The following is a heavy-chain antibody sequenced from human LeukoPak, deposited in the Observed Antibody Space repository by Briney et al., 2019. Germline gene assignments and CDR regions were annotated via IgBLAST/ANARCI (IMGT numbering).Heavy chain of an antibody. Sequence: NPSETLSLTCTVSGGSISNNNYYWAWIRQPPGKGLECIGSIYYSGSPYYNPSLKSRVTISVDTSKNQFSLRLSSVTAPDTAVYYCASRPFLWGFAYWGQGTLVTVSS. CDR2: IYYSGSP. J-gene: IGHJ4*02. V-gene: IGHV4-39*01. CDR1: GGSISNNNYY. D-gene: IGHD3-16*01. CDR3: ASRPFLWGFAY.